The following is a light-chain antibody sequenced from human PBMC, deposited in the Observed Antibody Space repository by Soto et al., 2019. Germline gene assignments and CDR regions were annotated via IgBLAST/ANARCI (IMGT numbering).Light chain of an antibody. CDR2: GAS. V-gene: IGKV3-20*01. Sequence: EIVLTQFPGSLSLSPGDRATLSCWASQSVSRHLAWYQQKPGQAPRLLIYGASSRATGIPDRFSGSGSGTDFTLTISRLEPEDFAMYHCQQYGDTPMTFGQGTKVE. CDR1: QSVSRH. J-gene: IGKJ1*01. CDR3: QQYGDTPMT.